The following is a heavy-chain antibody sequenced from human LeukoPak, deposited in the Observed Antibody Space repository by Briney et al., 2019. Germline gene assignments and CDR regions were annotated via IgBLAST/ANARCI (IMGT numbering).Heavy chain of an antibody. Sequence: RASVKVSCKASGFTFTSSAVQWVRQAREQRLEWVGWIVVGSGNTNYAQKFQERVTITRDMSTSTAYMELSSLRSEDTAVYYCAAEGSSSWSYYYYYGMDVWGQGTTVTVSS. CDR3: AAEGSSSWSYYYYYGMDV. D-gene: IGHD6-13*01. CDR1: GFTFTSSA. V-gene: IGHV1-58*01. CDR2: IVVGSGNT. J-gene: IGHJ6*02.